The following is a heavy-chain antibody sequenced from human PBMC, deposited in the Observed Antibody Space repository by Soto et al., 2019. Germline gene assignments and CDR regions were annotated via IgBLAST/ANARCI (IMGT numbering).Heavy chain of an antibody. J-gene: IGHJ4*02. CDR1: GFTFSSYS. V-gene: IGHV3-21*01. CDR2: ISSSSSYI. D-gene: IGHD2-2*02. CDR3: ARGIKYQLLYGWYYFDY. Sequence: GGSLRLSCAASGFTFSSYSMNWVRQAPGKGLEWVSSISSSSSYIYYADSVKGRFTISRDNAKNSLYLQMNSLRAEDTAVYYCARGIKYQLLYGWYYFDYWGQGTLVTVSS.